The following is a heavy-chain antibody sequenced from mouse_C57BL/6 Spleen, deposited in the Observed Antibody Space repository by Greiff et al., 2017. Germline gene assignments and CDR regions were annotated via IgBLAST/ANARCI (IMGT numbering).Heavy chain of an antibody. V-gene: IGHV1-69*01. Sequence: QVQLQQPGAELVMPGASVKLSCKASGYTFTSYWMHWVKQRPGQGLEWIGEIDPSDSYTNYNQKFKGKSTLTVDKSSSTAYMQLSSLTSEDSAVYFCARQLGVHYDAMDYWGQGTSVTVSA. CDR3: ARQLGVHYDAMDY. CDR1: GYTFTSYW. D-gene: IGHD3-1*01. CDR2: IDPSDSYT. J-gene: IGHJ4*01.